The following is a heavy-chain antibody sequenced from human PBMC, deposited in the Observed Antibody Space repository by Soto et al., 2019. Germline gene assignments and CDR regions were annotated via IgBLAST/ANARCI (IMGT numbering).Heavy chain of an antibody. J-gene: IGHJ5*02. V-gene: IGHV6-1*01. D-gene: IGHD5-12*01. CDR2: TYFRSKWYN. CDR3: AKGDNLGPKTGYAFGP. CDR1: GDSVSRNTAS. Sequence: SQALSLTCAISGDSVSRNTASWNWIRQSPSRGLEWLGRTYFRSKWYNDYAVSVKSRIIINPDTSNNQFSLQLNSVTPEDTAVYFCAKGDNLGPKTGYAFGPWGQGIMVTVSS.